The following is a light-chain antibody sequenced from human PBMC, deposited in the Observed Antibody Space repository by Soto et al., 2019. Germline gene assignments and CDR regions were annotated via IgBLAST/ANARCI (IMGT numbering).Light chain of an antibody. V-gene: IGKV3-20*01. J-gene: IGKJ3*01. Sequence: EIVLTQSPDTLSLSPGARATLSCRASQSVSSAYLVWYQQKPGQAPRLLIYGASRRATGIPDRFSGSRSGTVFISTVSSLEPEDFAVYYCQHYDNSSRSFTFGRRTKVDIK. CDR3: QHYDNSSRSFT. CDR2: GAS. CDR1: QSVSSAY.